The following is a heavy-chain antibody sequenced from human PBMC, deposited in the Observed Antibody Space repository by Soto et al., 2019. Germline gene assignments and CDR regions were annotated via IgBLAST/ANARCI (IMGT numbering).Heavy chain of an antibody. Sequence: ASETLSLTCTVSGGSISSGGYYWSWIRQHPGKGLEWIGYIYYSGSTYYNPSLKSRVTISVDTSKNQFSLKLSSVTAADTAVYYCARDGRLREGALDYWGQGTLVTVSS. CDR3: ARDGRLREGALDY. V-gene: IGHV4-31*03. CDR1: GGSISSGGYY. J-gene: IGHJ4*02. D-gene: IGHD2-8*01. CDR2: IYYSGST.